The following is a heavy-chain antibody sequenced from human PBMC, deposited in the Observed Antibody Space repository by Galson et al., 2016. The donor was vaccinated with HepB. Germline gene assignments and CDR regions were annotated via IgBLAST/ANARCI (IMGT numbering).Heavy chain of an antibody. CDR1: GFIFSSYG. D-gene: IGHD4-17*01. CDR2: IWYDGSNE. Sequence: SLRLSCAASGFIFSSYGMHWVRQAPGKGLEWVAVIWYDGSNEYYADSVKGRFTISRDNSKNTLYLQMNSLRGEDTAVYSCASGDYGDYANYGMDVWGQGTTVTVSS. V-gene: IGHV3-33*01. J-gene: IGHJ6*02. CDR3: ASGDYGDYANYGMDV.